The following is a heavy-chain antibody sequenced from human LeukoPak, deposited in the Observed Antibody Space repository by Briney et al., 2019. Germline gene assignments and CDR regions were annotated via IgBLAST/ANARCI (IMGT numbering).Heavy chain of an antibody. V-gene: IGHV1-46*01. D-gene: IGHD6-13*01. Sequence: VASVKVSSKASGYTFTSYYMHWVRQAPGQGLEWMGIINPSGGSTSYAQKFQGRVTMTRDTSTSTVYMELSSLRSEDTAVYYCARRIAAAAAWYYGMDVWGQGTTVTVSS. J-gene: IGHJ6*02. CDR2: INPSGGST. CDR3: ARRIAAAAAWYYGMDV. CDR1: GYTFTSYY.